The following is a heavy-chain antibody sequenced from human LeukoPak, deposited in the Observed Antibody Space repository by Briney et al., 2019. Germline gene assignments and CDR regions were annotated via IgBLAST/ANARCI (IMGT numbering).Heavy chain of an antibody. CDR1: GFIFSNYA. V-gene: IGHV3-23*01. D-gene: IGHD3-9*01. Sequence: GASLRLSCAASGFIFSNYAMSWVRQAPGKGLEWVSAITGSGGSTYYADSVKGRFTISRDNSKNTLYLQINSLRAEHTAVYYCAKWGDSDVLTGYYVSDYWGQGTLVTVSS. J-gene: IGHJ4*02. CDR3: AKWGDSDVLTGYYVSDY. CDR2: ITGSGGST.